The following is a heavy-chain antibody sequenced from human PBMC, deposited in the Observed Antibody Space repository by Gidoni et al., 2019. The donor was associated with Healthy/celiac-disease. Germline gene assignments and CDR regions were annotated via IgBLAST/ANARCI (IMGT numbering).Heavy chain of an antibody. J-gene: IGHJ5*02. V-gene: IGHV3-33*01. CDR3: ARDVAPLMITFGWSGFDP. CDR2: IWYDGSNK. CDR1: GFPFSSYG. Sequence: QVQLVESGGGVVQPGRSLRLSCAASGFPFSSYGMHWVRQAPGKGLEWVAVIWYDGSNKYYADSVKGRFTISRDNSKNTLYLQMNSLRAEDTAVYYCARDVAPLMITFGWSGFDPWGQGTLVTVSS. D-gene: IGHD3-16*01.